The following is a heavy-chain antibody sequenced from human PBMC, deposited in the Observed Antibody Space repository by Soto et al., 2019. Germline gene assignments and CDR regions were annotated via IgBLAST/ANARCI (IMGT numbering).Heavy chain of an antibody. D-gene: IGHD6-13*01. V-gene: IGHV1-18*01. Sequence: ASVKVSCKASGYTFTSYGISWVRQAPGQGLEWMGWISAYNGNTNYAQKLQGRVTMTTDTSTSTAYMELRSLRSDDTAVYYCARRVIAAVPMDYYGMDVWGQGTTVTVSS. J-gene: IGHJ6*02. CDR1: GYTFTSYG. CDR3: ARRVIAAVPMDYYGMDV. CDR2: ISAYNGNT.